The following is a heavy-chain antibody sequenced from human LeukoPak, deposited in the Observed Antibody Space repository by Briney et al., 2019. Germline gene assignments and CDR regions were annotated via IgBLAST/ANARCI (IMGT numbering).Heavy chain of an antibody. D-gene: IGHD6-13*01. Sequence: GGSLRLSCVASGFPFSSYWMTWVRQAPGKGLEWVANIKQDGSKKSYVDSVKGRFTISRDNAENSLYLQMNSLRAEDTALYYCARDFAYSRLDSWGQGTLVTVSS. CDR3: ARDFAYSRLDS. V-gene: IGHV3-7*03. J-gene: IGHJ4*02. CDR1: GFPFSSYW. CDR2: IKQDGSKK.